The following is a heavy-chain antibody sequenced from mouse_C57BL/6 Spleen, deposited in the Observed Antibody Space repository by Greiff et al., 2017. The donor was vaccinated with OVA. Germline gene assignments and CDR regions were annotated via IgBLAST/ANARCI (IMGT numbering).Heavy chain of an antibody. V-gene: IGHV1-9*01. J-gene: IGHJ2*01. D-gene: IGHD1-1*01. CDR2: ILPGSGSA. Sequence: QVQLKQSGAELMKPGASVKLSCKATGYTFTGYWIEWVKQRPGHGLEWIGEILPGSGSATYNEKFKGKATFTADTSSSTAYMQLSSLTTADSAIYYCARPADYGGPDYWGQGTTLTVSS. CDR3: ARPADYGGPDY. CDR1: GYTFTGYW.